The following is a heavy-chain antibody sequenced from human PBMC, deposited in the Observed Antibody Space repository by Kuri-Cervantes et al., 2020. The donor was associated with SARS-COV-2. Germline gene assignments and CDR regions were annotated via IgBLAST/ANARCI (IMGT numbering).Heavy chain of an antibody. CDR3: ARQGTGYYGSGSYYYYYYGMDV. CDR2: ISSSSSTI. Sequence: GESLKISCAASGFTFSSYSMNWVRQAPGKGLEWVSYISSSSSTIYYADSVKGRFTISRDNAKNSLYLQMNSLRDEDTAVYYCARQGTGYYGSGSYYYYYYGMDVWGQGTTVTVSS. J-gene: IGHJ6*02. CDR1: GFTFSSYS. D-gene: IGHD3-10*01. V-gene: IGHV3-48*02.